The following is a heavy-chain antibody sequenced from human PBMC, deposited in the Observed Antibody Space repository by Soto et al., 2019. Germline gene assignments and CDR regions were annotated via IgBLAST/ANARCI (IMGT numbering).Heavy chain of an antibody. CDR1: RFTFSSYC. V-gene: IGHV3-30*02. D-gene: IGHD1-26*01. Sequence: GGPLTLSCPASRFTFSSYCMNWVRQAPGKGLEWVADIRQDGSDKYYADSVKGRFTVSRDNAKKTLYLQMNSLIVDDTAVDYWRVGVEEWGQGTRVTVSS. J-gene: IGHJ4*02. CDR2: IRQDGSDK. CDR3: RVGVEE.